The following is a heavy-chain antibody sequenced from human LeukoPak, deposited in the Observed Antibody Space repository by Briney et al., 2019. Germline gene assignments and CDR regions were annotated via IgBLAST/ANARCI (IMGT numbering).Heavy chain of an antibody. V-gene: IGHV1-8*01. J-gene: IGHJ4*02. CDR2: MNPNSGNT. CDR3: ARQGTVTTLRDY. Sequence: ASVKVSCKASGYTFTSYDVNWVRQATGQGLEWMGWMNPNSGNTGYAQKFQGRATMTTDTSTSTAYMELRSLRSDDTAVYYCARQGTVTTLRDYWGQGTLVTVSS. D-gene: IGHD4-17*01. CDR1: GYTFTSYD.